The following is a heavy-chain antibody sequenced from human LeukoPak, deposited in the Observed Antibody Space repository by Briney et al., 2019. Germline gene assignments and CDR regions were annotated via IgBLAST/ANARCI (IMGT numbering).Heavy chain of an antibody. CDR1: GFTFSYFW. D-gene: IGHD5-18*01. V-gene: IGHV3-7*01. CDR2: IKQDGSEK. J-gene: IGHJ4*02. CDR3: ARDSTGYGYEEWN. Sequence: PGGSLRLSCAASGFTFSYFWMTWIRQAPGKGLEWVANIKQDGSEKYYVASVKGRFTISRDNAKNSLYLQMNSLRAEDTALYYCARDSTGYGYEEWNWGQGTLVTVSS.